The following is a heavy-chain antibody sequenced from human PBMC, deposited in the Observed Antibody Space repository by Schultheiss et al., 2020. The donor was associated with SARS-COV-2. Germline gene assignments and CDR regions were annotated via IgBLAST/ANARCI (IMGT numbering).Heavy chain of an antibody. CDR3: AKDREYSPVALDF. CDR1: GFTFSSYG. CDR2: IYSGGST. J-gene: IGHJ4*02. Sequence: GGSLRLSCAASGFTFSSYGMHWVRQAPGKGLEWVSVIYSGGSTFYADSVKGRFTISKDNSKNALYLEMNSLRAEDTGVYYCAKDREYSPVALDFWGQGTLVTVSS. D-gene: IGHD6-19*01. V-gene: IGHV3-23*03.